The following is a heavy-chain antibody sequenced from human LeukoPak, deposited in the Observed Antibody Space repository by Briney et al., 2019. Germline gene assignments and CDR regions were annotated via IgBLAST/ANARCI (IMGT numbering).Heavy chain of an antibody. V-gene: IGHV5-51*01. CDR3: ARLRPLTVTSYYFDY. Sequence: GESLKISCKGSGYSLTSYWIGWVRQMPGKGLEWMGIIYPGDSDPRYSPSFQGQVTISADKSISTAYLQWSSLKASDTAMYYCARLRPLTVTSYYFDYWGQGTLVTVSS. CDR1: GYSLTSYW. J-gene: IGHJ4*02. D-gene: IGHD2-2*01. CDR2: IYPGDSDP.